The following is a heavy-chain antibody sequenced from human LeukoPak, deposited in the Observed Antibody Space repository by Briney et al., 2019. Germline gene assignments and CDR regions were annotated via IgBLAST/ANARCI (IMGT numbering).Heavy chain of an antibody. CDR1: GFTFSSYA. CDR3: ATTYYDILTGFSY. J-gene: IGHJ4*02. V-gene: IGHV3-23*01. CDR2: ISGSGGST. Sequence: GGSLRLSCAASGFTFSSYAMSWVRQAPGKGLEWVSDISGSGGSTYYADSVKGRFTISRDNSKNTLYLQMNSLRAEDTAVYYCATTYYDILTGFSYWGQGTLVTVSS. D-gene: IGHD3-9*01.